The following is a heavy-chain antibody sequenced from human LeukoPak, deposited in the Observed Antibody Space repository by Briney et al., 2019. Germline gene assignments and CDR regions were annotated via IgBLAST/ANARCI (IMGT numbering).Heavy chain of an antibody. Sequence: ASVKVSCKVSGYTLTELSMRWVRQAPGKGLEWMGCFDPYDGETIYAQKFQGRVTMTTDTSTHTAYMELRSLRSEDTAVYYCATVSRDSPALFFDSWGPGNLVTVSS. CDR3: ATVSRDSPALFFDS. CDR2: FDPYDGET. V-gene: IGHV1-24*01. D-gene: IGHD2-21*01. CDR1: GYTLTELS. J-gene: IGHJ4*02.